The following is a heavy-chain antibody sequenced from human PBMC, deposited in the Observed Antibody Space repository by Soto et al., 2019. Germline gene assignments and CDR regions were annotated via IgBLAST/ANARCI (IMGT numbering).Heavy chain of an antibody. V-gene: IGHV3-66*01. J-gene: IGHJ4*02. D-gene: IGHD6-13*01. CDR3: ARGHSGSSY. Sequence: DPVKGRFTISRDNSKNTLYLQMDSLRAEDTAVYYCARGHSGSSYWGQGTLVTVSS.